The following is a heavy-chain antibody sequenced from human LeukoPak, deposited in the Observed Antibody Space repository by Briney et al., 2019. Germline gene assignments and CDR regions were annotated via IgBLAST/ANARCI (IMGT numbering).Heavy chain of an antibody. J-gene: IGHJ5*02. V-gene: IGHV1-46*01. CDR2: ISPSGGST. D-gene: IGHD5-24*01. CDR3: ARDNSVRDEAWWFNP. Sequence: EASVKVSCKAFGYTFTSNYMHWVRQAPGQGPEWMGVISPSGGSTTYAQKFQGRVTLTRDMSASTDYLELSSLRSEDTAVYYCARDNSVRDEAWWFNPWGQGTLVTVSS. CDR1: GYTFTSNY.